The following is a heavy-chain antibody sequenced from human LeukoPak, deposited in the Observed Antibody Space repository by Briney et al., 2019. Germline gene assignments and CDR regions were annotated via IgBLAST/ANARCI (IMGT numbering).Heavy chain of an antibody. CDR3: ARDRRSHYHGSGNYYPDVFDI. V-gene: IGHV1-2*04. J-gene: IGHJ3*02. CDR1: GYTFTDYY. Sequence: PGASVKVSCKASGYTFTDYYMHWVRQAPGQGLEWMGWINPNSGGTNYAQKFQGWVTMTRDTSISTAYMELSRLTSDDTAVYYCARDRRSHYHGSGNYYPDVFDIWGQGTMVTVSS. D-gene: IGHD3-10*01. CDR2: INPNSGGT.